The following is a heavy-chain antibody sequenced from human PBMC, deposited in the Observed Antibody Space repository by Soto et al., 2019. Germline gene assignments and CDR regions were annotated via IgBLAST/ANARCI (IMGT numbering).Heavy chain of an antibody. D-gene: IGHD2-15*01. CDR3: ARDLGGCSAGSGRYNWLDP. CDR1: GDTFSSYA. V-gene: IGHV1-69*13. Sequence: GASVKVSCKASGDTFSSYAISWVRQAPGHGLEWMGGIIPLYGTTNYAQKFQDRVTITADESTSTAYMELSSLTSDDTAVYYCARDLGGCSAGSGRYNWLDPWGQGTLVTVSS. CDR2: IIPLYGTT. J-gene: IGHJ5*02.